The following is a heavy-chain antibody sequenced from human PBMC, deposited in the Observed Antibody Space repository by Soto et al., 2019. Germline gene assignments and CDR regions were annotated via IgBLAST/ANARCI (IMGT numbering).Heavy chain of an antibody. D-gene: IGHD3-3*01. CDR1: GFSLTTSGVG. J-gene: IGHJ4*02. CDR3: AHRVLRTVFGLVTTTAIYFDF. Sequence: QITLNESGPTVVRPTETLTLTCRFSGFSLTTSGVGVGWIRQSPGKAPEWLALIYWDDDKRYSASLKSRLTIPKDTSQNQVVLTVSDLDPTDTATYYCAHRVLRTVFGLVTTTAIYFDFWGQGTPVAVSS. V-gene: IGHV2-5*02. CDR2: IYWDDDK.